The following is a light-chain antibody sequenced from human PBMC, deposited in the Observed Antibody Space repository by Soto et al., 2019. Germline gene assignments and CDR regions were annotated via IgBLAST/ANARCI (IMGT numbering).Light chain of an antibody. CDR1: QSVSSVY. V-gene: IGKV3-20*01. J-gene: IGKJ1*01. CDR2: GAS. CDR3: QQYSLSPRT. Sequence: EVVLTQSPGTLSLSPGERATLSCRASQSVSSVYLAWYQQRPGQAPSLLMYGASSRATGTPERFSGSGSGTDFTLTISRLEPEDFAVYYCQQYSLSPRTF.